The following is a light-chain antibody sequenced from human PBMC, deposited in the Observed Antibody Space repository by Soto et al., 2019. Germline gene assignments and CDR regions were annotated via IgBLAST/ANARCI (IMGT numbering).Light chain of an antibody. V-gene: IGKV1-5*03. Sequence: IPMTQSPSTLSASVGDRVAITCRASQSIGIWLAWYQQKPGKAPRFLVYKASSSESGVPSRFSGSGSGTEFTLTIISLQPDDFATCYYQQYNDYSWTFGQGTKVEIK. J-gene: IGKJ1*01. CDR1: QSIGIW. CDR3: QQYNDYSWT. CDR2: KAS.